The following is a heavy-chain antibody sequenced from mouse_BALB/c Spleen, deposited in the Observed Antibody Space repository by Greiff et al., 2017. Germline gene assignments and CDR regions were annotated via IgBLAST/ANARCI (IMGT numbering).Heavy chain of an antibody. J-gene: IGHJ4*01. CDR2: ILPGSGST. V-gene: IGHV1-9*01. CDR3: ARYDYGYAMDY. D-gene: IGHD2-4*01. CDR1: GYTFSSYW. Sequence: VQLQQSGAELMKPGASVKISCKATGYTFSSYWIEWVKQRPGHGLEWIGEILPGSGSTNYNEKFKGKATFTADTSSNTAYMQLSSLTSEDSAVYYCARYDYGYAMDYWGQGTSVTVSS.